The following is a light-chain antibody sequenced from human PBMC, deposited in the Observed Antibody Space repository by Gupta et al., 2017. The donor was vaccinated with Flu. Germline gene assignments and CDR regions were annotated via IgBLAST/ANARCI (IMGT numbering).Light chain of an antibody. CDR3: MQGAHWPWA. CDR1: RSLVYSDGSTI. CDR2: LVS. J-gene: IGKJ1*01. Sequence: ISCRSSRSLVYSDGSTILHWFQQRPGQSPRRLIYLVSHRESGVPDKFSGSGSGTEFTLKISRVEAEDVGVYFCMQGAHWPWAFGQGTKVEI. V-gene: IGKV2-30*01.